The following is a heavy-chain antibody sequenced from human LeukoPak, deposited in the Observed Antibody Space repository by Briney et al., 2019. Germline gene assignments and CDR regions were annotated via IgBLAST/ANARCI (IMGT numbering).Heavy chain of an antibody. CDR1: GYTFTSYG. CDR3: ARDPSSIFGVVLNYYYGMDV. Sequence: GASVTVSCKASGYTFTSYGISWVRRAPGQGLEWMGWISAYNGNTNYAQKLQGRVTMTTDTSTSTAYMELRSLRSDDTAVYYCARDPSSIFGVVLNYYYGMDVWGQGTTVTVSS. CDR2: ISAYNGNT. D-gene: IGHD3-3*01. J-gene: IGHJ6*02. V-gene: IGHV1-18*01.